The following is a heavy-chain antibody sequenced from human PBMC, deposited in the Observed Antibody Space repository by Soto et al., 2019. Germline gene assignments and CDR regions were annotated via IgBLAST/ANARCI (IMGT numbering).Heavy chain of an antibody. V-gene: IGHV5-51*01. Sequence: GESLKISCQGSGYSFTSYWIGWVRQMPGKGLEWMGIIYPGDSHTRYNPSFQGQVTISADKSISTAYLQWISLKASDTAMYYCAIVTRYSNPRRYFDDWGQGTLVTVSS. D-gene: IGHD6-13*01. J-gene: IGHJ4*02. CDR1: GYSFTSYW. CDR3: AIVTRYSNPRRYFDD. CDR2: IYPGDSHT.